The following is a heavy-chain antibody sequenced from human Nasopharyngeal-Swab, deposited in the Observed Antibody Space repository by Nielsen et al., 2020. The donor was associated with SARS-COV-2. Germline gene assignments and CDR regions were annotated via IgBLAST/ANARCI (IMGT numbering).Heavy chain of an antibody. CDR3: ARGAPSSYWFDP. V-gene: IGHV4-34*01. Sequence: SETLSLPCAVFGGSFRNYYWTWIRQPPGKELEWIGEFKYGGSSNYNPSLKSRVTMSLDTSKNQFSLELSSVTAADTAVYYCARGAPSSYWFDPWGQGTLVTVSS. CDR2: FKYGGSS. CDR1: GGSFRNYY. J-gene: IGHJ5*02.